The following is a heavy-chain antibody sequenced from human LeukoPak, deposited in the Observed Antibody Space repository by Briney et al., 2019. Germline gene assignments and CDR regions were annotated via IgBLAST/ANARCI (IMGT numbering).Heavy chain of an antibody. CDR1: GGSISSGSYY. J-gene: IGHJ6*02. D-gene: IGHD3-3*01. Sequence: PSETLSLTCTVSGGSISSGSYYWSWIRQPAGKGLEWIGRIYTSGSTNYNPSLKSRVTISVDTSKNQFSLKLSSVTAADTAVYYCARARTYDFWSGSSYYYYGMDVWGQGTTVTVSS. CDR2: IYTSGST. CDR3: ARARTYDFWSGSSYYYYGMDV. V-gene: IGHV4-61*02.